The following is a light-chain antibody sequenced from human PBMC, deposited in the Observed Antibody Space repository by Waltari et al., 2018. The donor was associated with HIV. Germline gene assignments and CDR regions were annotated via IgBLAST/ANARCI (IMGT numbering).Light chain of an antibody. CDR3: MQGLATPT. V-gene: IGKV2-28*01. Sequence: IVMTQSPLSLPVTPGGPASISCRSSQSLLHDNEYTYLGWHVQKPGQPQQLLFYSGSFRASVVPDMFIGSGAGTDFTLKISRVEADDVGVYYRMQGLATPTFGQGTRLEIK. CDR2: SGS. J-gene: IGKJ5*01. CDR1: QSLLHDNEYTY.